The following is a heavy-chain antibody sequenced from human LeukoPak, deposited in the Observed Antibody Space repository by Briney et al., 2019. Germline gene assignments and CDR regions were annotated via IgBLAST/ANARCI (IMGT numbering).Heavy chain of an antibody. CDR3: TSDTYYYDSTGLGHWFDP. J-gene: IGHJ5*02. Sequence: HGASVKVSCKASGYTFTGYYMHWVRQAPGQGLEWMGWINPNSGGTNYAQKFQGRVTMTWDTSISTAYMELSSLRSDDTAVYYCTSDTYYYDSTGLGHWFDPWGQGTLVTVSS. CDR1: GYTFTGYY. V-gene: IGHV1-2*02. CDR2: INPNSGGT. D-gene: IGHD3-22*01.